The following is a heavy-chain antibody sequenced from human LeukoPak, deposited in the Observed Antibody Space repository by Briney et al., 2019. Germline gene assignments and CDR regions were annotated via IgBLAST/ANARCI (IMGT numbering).Heavy chain of an antibody. CDR3: AKDYIDGDYYFDY. J-gene: IGHJ4*02. D-gene: IGHD4-17*01. Sequence: GGSLRLSCAASGFTFSSYGMHWVRQAPGKGLEWVAVISYDGSNKYYADSVKRRFTISRDNSKNTLYLQMNSLRAEDTAVYYCAKDYIDGDYYFDYWGQGTLVTVSS. CDR1: GFTFSSYG. V-gene: IGHV3-30*18. CDR2: ISYDGSNK.